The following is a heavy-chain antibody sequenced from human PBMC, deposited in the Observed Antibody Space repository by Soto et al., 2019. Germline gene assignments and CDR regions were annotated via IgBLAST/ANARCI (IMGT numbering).Heavy chain of an antibody. CDR1: GGSISSGGYY. J-gene: IGHJ6*02. V-gene: IGHV4-31*03. CDR2: IYYSGST. CDR3: ARDVTPTAVTTTYYGMDV. D-gene: IGHD4-17*01. Sequence: QVQLQESGPGLVKPSQTLSLTCTVSGGSISSGGYYWSWIRQHPGKGLEWIGYIYYSGSTSYNPSLKSRVTISVDTSKNQCALKLSSVTAADTAVYYCARDVTPTAVTTTYYGMDVWGQGTTVTVSS.